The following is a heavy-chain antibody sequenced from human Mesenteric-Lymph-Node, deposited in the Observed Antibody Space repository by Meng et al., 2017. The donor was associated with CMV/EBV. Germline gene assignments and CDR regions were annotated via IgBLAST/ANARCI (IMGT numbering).Heavy chain of an antibody. V-gene: IGHV1-18*01. D-gene: IGHD3-10*01. J-gene: IGHJ5*02. Sequence: CKASGFSFTSFGVSWVRQVPGQGLEWVGWISPYNGNTNYAQRLQGRVILTTDTFTNTAYMELMSLRSDDTAVYYCASAGEAYLAGDHWGQGTLVTVSS. CDR2: ISPYNGNT. CDR1: GFSFTSFG. CDR3: ASAGEAYLAGDH.